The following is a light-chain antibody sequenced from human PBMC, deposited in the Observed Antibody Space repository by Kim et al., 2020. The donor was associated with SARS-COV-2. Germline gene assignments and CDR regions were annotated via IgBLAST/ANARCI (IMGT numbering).Light chain of an antibody. J-gene: IGKJ2*01. CDR1: LSVSSN. Sequence: DTLMTQSPVTLSVSPGERVTISCGASLSVSSNFAWYQQKPGQAPRLLIYGASTRATGVPARFSGSGSGTEFTLTISSLQSEDVAVYYCQQYNNWPPYTFGQGTKLEI. V-gene: IGKV3-15*01. CDR3: QQYNNWPPYT. CDR2: GAS.